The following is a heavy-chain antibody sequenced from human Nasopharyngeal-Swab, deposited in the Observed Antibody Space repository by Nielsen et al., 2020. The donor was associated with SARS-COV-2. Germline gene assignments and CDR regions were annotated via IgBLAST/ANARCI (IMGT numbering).Heavy chain of an antibody. D-gene: IGHD3-3*01. CDR3: ATGTLLTSGYQGWWFDP. J-gene: IGHJ5*02. CDR1: GYTLTELS. Sequence: ASVKASCKASGYTLTELSMHWVRQAPGKGLEWMGGFDPEDGETIYAQKFQGRVTLTEDTSTDTAYMELSSLRSEDTAVYYCATGTLLTSGYQGWWFDPWGQGTLVTVSS. V-gene: IGHV1-24*01. CDR2: FDPEDGET.